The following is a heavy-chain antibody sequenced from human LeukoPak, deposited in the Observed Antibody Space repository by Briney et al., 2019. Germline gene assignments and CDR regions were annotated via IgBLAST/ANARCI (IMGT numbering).Heavy chain of an antibody. CDR3: AKSPGRYYYGSALLYYYYGMDV. Sequence: GGSLRLSCAASGFTFSSYAMSWVRQAPGKGLEWVSAISGSGGSTYYADSVKGRFTISRDNSKNTLYLQMNSLRAGDTAVYYCAKSPGRYYYGSALLYYYYGMDVWGQGTTVTVSS. CDR2: ISGSGGST. CDR1: GFTFSSYA. V-gene: IGHV3-23*01. D-gene: IGHD3-10*01. J-gene: IGHJ6*02.